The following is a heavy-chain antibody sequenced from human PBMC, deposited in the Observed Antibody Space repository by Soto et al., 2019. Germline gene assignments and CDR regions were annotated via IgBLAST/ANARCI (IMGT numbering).Heavy chain of an antibody. V-gene: IGHV1-69*06. J-gene: IGHJ5*02. CDR1: GGTFSSYA. CDR2: IIPIFGTA. CDR3: ARVYYDILTGYYNWFDP. Sequence: ASVKVSCKGSGGTFSSYAIRWVRQAPGQGLEWMGGIIPIFGTANYAQKFQGRVTITADKSTSTAYMELSSLRSEDTAVYYCARVYYDILTGYYNWFDPWGQGTLVTVSS. D-gene: IGHD3-9*01.